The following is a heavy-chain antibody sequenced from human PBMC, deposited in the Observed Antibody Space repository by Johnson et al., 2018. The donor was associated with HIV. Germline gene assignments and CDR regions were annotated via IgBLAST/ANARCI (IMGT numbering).Heavy chain of an antibody. J-gene: IGHJ3*02. CDR1: GFTFSSYW. D-gene: IGHD3-22*01. CDR2: IKQDGSEK. Sequence: VYLVESGGGLVQPGGSLRLSCAASGFTFSSYWMSWVRQAPGKGLEWVANIKQDGSEKYYVDSVKGRFTISRDNAKNSLYLQMNSLRAEDTAVYYCARQLGYYYDSSGYYAEPDDAFDIWGQGTMVTVSS. V-gene: IGHV3-7*01. CDR3: ARQLGYYYDSSGYYAEPDDAFDI.